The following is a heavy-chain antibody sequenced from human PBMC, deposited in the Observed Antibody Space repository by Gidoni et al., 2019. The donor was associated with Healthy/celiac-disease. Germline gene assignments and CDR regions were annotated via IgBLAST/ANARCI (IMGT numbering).Heavy chain of an antibody. CDR1: GYTFTRYY. J-gene: IGHJ6*02. Sequence: QVQLVQSGAEVKKPRASVKVSCKASGYTFTRYYMHWVRQAPGQGREWMGIINPRGGSTSYAQKFQGRVTMTRDTSTSTVYMELSSLRSEDTAVYYCARPKSLGIAARRGYYYGMDVWGQGTTVTVSS. CDR2: INPRGGST. CDR3: ARPKSLGIAARRGYYYGMDV. V-gene: IGHV1-46*03. D-gene: IGHD6-6*01.